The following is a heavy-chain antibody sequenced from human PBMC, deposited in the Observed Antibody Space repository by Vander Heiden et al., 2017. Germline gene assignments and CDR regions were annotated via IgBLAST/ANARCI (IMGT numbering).Heavy chain of an antibody. CDR3: AREWIRPGYCSGGTCYYFDY. D-gene: IGHD2-15*01. CDR1: GYTFSDYY. V-gene: IGHV1-2*02. J-gene: IGHJ4*02. Sequence: QVRLVQSGAEVKKPGASVKVSCKASGYTFSDYYMSWVRQAPGQGREWMGWINPNSGVTNYAQQFQGRVTMTRDTSISTAYMELSRLRSDDTAVYFCAREWIRPGYCSGGTCYYFDYWGQGTLVTVSS. CDR2: INPNSGVT.